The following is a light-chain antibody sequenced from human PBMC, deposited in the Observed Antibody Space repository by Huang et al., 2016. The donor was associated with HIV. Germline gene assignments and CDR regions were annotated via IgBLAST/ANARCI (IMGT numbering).Light chain of an antibody. J-gene: IGKJ1*01. CDR1: ESVSSSY. V-gene: IGKV3-20*01. Sequence: EIVLTQSPGTLSLSPGERATLSVRASESVSSSYLAWYQQKPGQAPRLLIHGASSRATGIPDRFSGSGSGTDFTLTISRLEPEDFAVYYCQQYDSSPWTFGQGTKVEI. CDR3: QQYDSSPWT. CDR2: GAS.